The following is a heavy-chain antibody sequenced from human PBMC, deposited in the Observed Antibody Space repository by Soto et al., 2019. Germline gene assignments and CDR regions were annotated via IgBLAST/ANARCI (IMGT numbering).Heavy chain of an antibody. V-gene: IGHV1-3*01. Sequence: ASVKVSCKASGYTFTSYAMHWVRQAPGQRLEWMGWINAGNGNTKYSQKFQGRVTITRDTSASTAYMELSSLRSEDTAVYYWAREFRNRLYYDFWSGLNWFDPWGQGTLVTVSS. CDR1: GYTFTSYA. D-gene: IGHD3-3*01. CDR2: INAGNGNT. J-gene: IGHJ5*02. CDR3: AREFRNRLYYDFWSGLNWFDP.